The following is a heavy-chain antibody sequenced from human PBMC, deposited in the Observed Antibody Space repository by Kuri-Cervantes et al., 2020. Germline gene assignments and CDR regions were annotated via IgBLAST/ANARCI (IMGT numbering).Heavy chain of an antibody. J-gene: IGHJ4*02. CDR2: IYSGGST. D-gene: IGHD3-10*01. CDR1: GFTVSSNY. Sequence: LSLTCAASGFTVSSNYMSWVRQAPGKGLEWVSVIYSGGSTYYADSVKGRFTISRDNSKNTLYLQMNSLRAEDPAVYYCARGIYGSGSYWGQGTLVTVSS. CDR3: ARGIYGSGSY. V-gene: IGHV3-66*01.